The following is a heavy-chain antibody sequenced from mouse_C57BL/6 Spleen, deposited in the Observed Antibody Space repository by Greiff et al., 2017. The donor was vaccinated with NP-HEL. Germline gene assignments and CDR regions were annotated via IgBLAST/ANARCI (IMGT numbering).Heavy chain of an antibody. Sequence: VQLQQSGAELVRPGASVTLSCKASGYTFTDYEMHWVKQTPVHGLEWIGAIDPETGGTAYNQKFKGKAILTADKSSSTAYMELRSLTSEDSAVYYCTRRDYDDGDWYFDVWGTGTTVTVSS. CDR1: GYTFTDYE. J-gene: IGHJ1*03. V-gene: IGHV1-15*01. D-gene: IGHD2-4*01. CDR2: IDPETGGT. CDR3: TRRDYDDGDWYFDV.